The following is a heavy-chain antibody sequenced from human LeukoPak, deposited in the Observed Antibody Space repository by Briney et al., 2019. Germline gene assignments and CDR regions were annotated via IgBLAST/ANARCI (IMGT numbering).Heavy chain of an antibody. Sequence: GGSLRLSCAASGFTFSSYSMNWVCQAPGPGLEWVSSISSSSSYIYYADSVKGRFTISSDNAKNSLYLQMNSLRAEDTAVYYCARDLGYDFWSGSAHWFDPWGQGTLVSVSS. D-gene: IGHD3-3*01. CDR1: GFTFSSYS. J-gene: IGHJ5*02. V-gene: IGHV3-21*01. CDR2: ISSSSSYI. CDR3: ARDLGYDFWSGSAHWFDP.